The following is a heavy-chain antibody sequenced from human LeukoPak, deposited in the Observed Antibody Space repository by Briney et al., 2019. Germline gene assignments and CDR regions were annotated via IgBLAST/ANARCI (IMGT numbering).Heavy chain of an antibody. CDR2: ISGSGGST. J-gene: IGHJ4*02. CDR1: GFTFSSYA. V-gene: IGHV3-23*01. D-gene: IGHD3-3*01. CDR3: AKDRAGEIFAEHFDY. Sequence: PGGSLRLSCAASGFTFSSYAMSWVRQAPGKGLDWVSAISGSGGSTYYADSVKGRFTISRDNSKNTLYLQMNSLRAEDTAVYYCAKDRAGEIFAEHFDYWGQGTLVTVSS.